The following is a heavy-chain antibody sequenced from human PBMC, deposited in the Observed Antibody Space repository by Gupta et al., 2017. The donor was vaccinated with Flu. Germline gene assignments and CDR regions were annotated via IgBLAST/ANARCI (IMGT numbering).Heavy chain of an antibody. V-gene: IGHV3-48*01. Sequence: RQAPGKGLEWVSYISSSNTIYYADSVKGRFTISRDNAKNSLYLQMNSLRAEDTAVYYCATLISRREVLSYFDSWGQGTLVTVSS. CDR3: ATLISRREVLSYFDS. CDR2: ISSSNTI. D-gene: IGHD1-26*01. J-gene: IGHJ4*02.